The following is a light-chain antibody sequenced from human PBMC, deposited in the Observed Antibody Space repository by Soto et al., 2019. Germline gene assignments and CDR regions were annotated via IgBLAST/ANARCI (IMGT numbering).Light chain of an antibody. CDR1: QSISSY. V-gene: IGKV1-39*01. CDR3: QQSYITLT. Sequence: DIPMTQSPSSLSASVGDRVTITCRASQSISSYLNWYQHKPGKAPKLLIHAASSLQSGVPSRFSGSGSGTDFTLTISSLQPEDFATYYCQQSYITLTFGGGTKVEIK. J-gene: IGKJ4*01. CDR2: AAS.